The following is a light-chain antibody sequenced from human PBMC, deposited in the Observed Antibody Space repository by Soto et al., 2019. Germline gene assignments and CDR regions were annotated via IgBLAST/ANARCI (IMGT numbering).Light chain of an antibody. CDR2: DAS. Sequence: EIVLTQSPATLSLSPGERATLSCRASQSVSSYLAWYQQKPGQAPRLLIYDASTRATGIPARFSGSGSGTEFTLTISSLQSEDFAVYYSQQYNNWPRGTFGQGTKVDIK. CDR3: QQYNNWPRGT. V-gene: IGKV3-15*01. CDR1: QSVSSY. J-gene: IGKJ1*01.